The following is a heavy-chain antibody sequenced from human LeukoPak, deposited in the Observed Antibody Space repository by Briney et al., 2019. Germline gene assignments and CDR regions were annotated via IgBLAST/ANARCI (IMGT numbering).Heavy chain of an antibody. CDR1: GFTFSSHS. J-gene: IGHJ4*02. D-gene: IGHD5-24*01. CDR3: ARPRRDGYNYFDY. CDR2: ISSSSSTI. Sequence: GGSLRLSCAASGFTFSSHSMNWVRQAPGKGLEWVSYISSSSSTIYYADSVKGRFTISRDNAKNSLYLQMNSLRDEDTAVYYCARPRRDGYNYFDYRGQGTLVTVSS. V-gene: IGHV3-48*02.